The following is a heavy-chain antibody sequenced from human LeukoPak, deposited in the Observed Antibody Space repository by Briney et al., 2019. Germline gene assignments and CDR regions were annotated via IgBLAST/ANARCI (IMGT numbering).Heavy chain of an antibody. CDR2: INHSGST. V-gene: IGHV4-34*01. Sequence: SETLSLTCAVYGGSFSAFYWSWIRRPPGKKLGWIGEINHSGSTNQNPSLKSRVTMSVDTSNHRFSLRLRSVTAADTAVYYCARMVRERRSFDIWGRGTMVTVSS. CDR3: ARMVRERRSFDI. J-gene: IGHJ3*02. CDR1: GGSFSAFY. D-gene: IGHD3-10*01.